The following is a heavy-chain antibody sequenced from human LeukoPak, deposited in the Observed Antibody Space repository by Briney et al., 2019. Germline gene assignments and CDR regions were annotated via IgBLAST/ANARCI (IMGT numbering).Heavy chain of an antibody. CDR3: ARGVREKRITMIVVPQPGYFDY. D-gene: IGHD3-22*01. V-gene: IGHV4-31*03. CDR1: GGSISSGGYY. Sequence: TSETLSLTCTVSGGSISSGGYYWSWIRQHPGKGLEWIGYIYYSGSTYYNPSLKSRVTISVDTSKNQFSLKLSSVTAADTAVYYCARGVREKRITMIVVPQPGYFDYWGQGTLVTVSS. J-gene: IGHJ4*02. CDR2: IYYSGST.